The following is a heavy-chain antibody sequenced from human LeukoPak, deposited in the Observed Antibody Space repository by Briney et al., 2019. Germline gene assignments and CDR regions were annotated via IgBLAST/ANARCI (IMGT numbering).Heavy chain of an antibody. CDR1: GYSISSGYY. CDR2: IYHSGST. CDR3: ARLSQQLGDFDY. J-gene: IGHJ4*02. V-gene: IGHV4-38-2*01. D-gene: IGHD6-13*01. Sequence: SETLSLTCAVSGYSISSGYYWGWIRQPPGKGLEWIGSIYHSGSTYYNPSLKSRVTISVDTSKNQFSLKLSSVTAADTAVYYCARLSQQLGDFDYWGQGILVTVSS.